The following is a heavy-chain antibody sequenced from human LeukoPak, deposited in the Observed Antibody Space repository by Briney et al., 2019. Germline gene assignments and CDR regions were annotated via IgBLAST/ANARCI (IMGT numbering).Heavy chain of an antibody. Sequence: PSGTLSLTCTVSGGSISSYYWSWVRQPPGKGLEWIGYIYYSGSTNYNPSLKSRGTISVETSKNQFSLKLRSVTAADTAVYYCARVTGYTIEDYFDYWGQGTLVTVSS. D-gene: IGHD3-9*01. J-gene: IGHJ4*02. CDR1: GGSISSYY. CDR3: ARVTGYTIEDYFDY. CDR2: IYYSGST. V-gene: IGHV4-59*01.